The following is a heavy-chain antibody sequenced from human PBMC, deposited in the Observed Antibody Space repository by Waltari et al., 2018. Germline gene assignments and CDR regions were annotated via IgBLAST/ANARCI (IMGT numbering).Heavy chain of an antibody. V-gene: IGHV1-46*04. CDR2: INPSGDRT. CDR1: GFTFTTYY. J-gene: IGHJ5*02. Sequence: QAQLVQSGAEVKNPGASVKVSCKASGFTFTTYYMHWLRQAPGQGLEWLGVINPSGDRTNYAQKLQGRVTVTRDTSTSTVYMELSSLISDDTAIYYCAKDNSGTNTGWWFDPWGQGTLVTVSS. CDR3: AKDNSGTNTGWWFDP. D-gene: IGHD7-27*01.